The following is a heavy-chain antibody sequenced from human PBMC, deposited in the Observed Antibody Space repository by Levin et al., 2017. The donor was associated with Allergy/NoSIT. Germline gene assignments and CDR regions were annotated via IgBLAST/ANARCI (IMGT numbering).Heavy chain of an antibody. Sequence: SQTLSLTCTVSGGSISTSSYHWGWVRQPPGKGLEWIGNIYYTGRTSYNPSLKSRVTISIDTSKKQFFLRLNSVTAADTAVYYCARVMSAISAAGPEKWGQGALVTVSA. CDR1: GGSISTSSYH. J-gene: IGHJ4*02. D-gene: IGHD6-25*01. V-gene: IGHV4-39*07. CDR3: ARVMSAISAAGPEK. CDR2: IYYTGRT.